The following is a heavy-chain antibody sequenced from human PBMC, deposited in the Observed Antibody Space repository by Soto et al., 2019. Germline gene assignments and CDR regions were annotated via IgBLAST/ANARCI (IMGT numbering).Heavy chain of an antibody. D-gene: IGHD6-19*01. V-gene: IGHV3-48*01. Sequence: GGSLRLSCAASGFTFSSFSMNWVRQAPGKGLEWVSYISSSSSTINYADSVKGRFTISRDNAKNSLYLQMNSLRAEDTAVYYCARDNLLYSSAYWGQGNLVTVSS. CDR1: GFTFSSFS. J-gene: IGHJ4*02. CDR2: ISSSSSTI. CDR3: ARDNLLYSSAY.